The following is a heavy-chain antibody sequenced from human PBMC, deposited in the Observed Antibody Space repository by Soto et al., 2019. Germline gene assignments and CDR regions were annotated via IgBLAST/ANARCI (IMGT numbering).Heavy chain of an antibody. CDR1: GFTISDAW. CDR2: IKSKSYGGTI. Sequence: EVQLVESGGGLVKPGGSLRLSCAVSGFTISDAWMSWVRQAPGKGVEWAGRIKSKSYGGTIDHGAPVKGRFTISRDVSKHTLYLQMNSLKTEATAVYYCTTDPGGGVTPREGPDYCGQGTLVTVSS. D-gene: IGHD3-16*01. V-gene: IGHV3-15*01. CDR3: TTDPGGGVTPREGPDY. J-gene: IGHJ4*02.